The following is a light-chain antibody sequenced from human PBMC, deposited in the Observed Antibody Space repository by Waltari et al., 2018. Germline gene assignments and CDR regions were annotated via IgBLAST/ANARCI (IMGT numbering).Light chain of an antibody. Sequence: DIQMTQSPSTLSASVGDRVTITCRASQSISSWLAWYQQKPGKAPKLLIDKASSLESGVPSRFSGSGSGTEFTLTISSLQPDDFATYYCQQYNSSLTFGGGTKVEIK. CDR3: QQYNSSLT. V-gene: IGKV1-5*03. CDR2: KAS. CDR1: QSISSW. J-gene: IGKJ4*01.